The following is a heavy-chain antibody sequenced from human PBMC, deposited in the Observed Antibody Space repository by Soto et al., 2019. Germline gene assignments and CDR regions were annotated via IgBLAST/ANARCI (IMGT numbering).Heavy chain of an antibody. CDR1: GGSFSGYY. CDR3: ASETEHCSGGSCPTFHYYMDV. D-gene: IGHD2-15*01. Sequence: SETLSLTCAVYGGSFSGYYWSWIRQPPGKGLEWIGEINHSGSTNYNPSLKSRVTISVDTSKNQFSLKLSSVTAADTAVYYCASETEHCSGGSCPTFHYYMDVWGKGTTVTVSS. V-gene: IGHV4-34*01. J-gene: IGHJ6*03. CDR2: INHSGST.